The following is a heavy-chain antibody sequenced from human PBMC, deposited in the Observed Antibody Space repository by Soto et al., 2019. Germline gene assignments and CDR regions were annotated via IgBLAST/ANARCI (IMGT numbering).Heavy chain of an antibody. CDR2: INSDGSTT. CDR1: GLNFSSHW. CDR3: ARDDYGMDV. V-gene: IGHV3-74*01. Sequence: GGSLRLSCAASGLNFSSHWMHWVRQAPGKGLAWVSRINSDGSTTSHADSVKGRFTISRDNAKNTLQLQMNSLRAEDTAVYYCARDDYGMDVWGQGTTVTVSS. J-gene: IGHJ6*02.